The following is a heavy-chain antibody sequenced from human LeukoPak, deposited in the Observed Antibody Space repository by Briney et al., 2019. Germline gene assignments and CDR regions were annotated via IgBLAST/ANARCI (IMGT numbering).Heavy chain of an antibody. D-gene: IGHD6-13*01. V-gene: IGHV5-51*01. J-gene: IGHJ3*01. CDR3: ARRPAGRAGFDL. Sequence: PGESLKISCQGSGYGFSSYWIGWVRQMPGKGLEWIGVIFPHDSDTTYSPSFQGQISFSADRSINTAYLQWHSLKASDTAIYYCARRPAGRAGFDLWGQGTLVIVSA. CDR1: GYGFSSYW. CDR2: IFPHDSDT.